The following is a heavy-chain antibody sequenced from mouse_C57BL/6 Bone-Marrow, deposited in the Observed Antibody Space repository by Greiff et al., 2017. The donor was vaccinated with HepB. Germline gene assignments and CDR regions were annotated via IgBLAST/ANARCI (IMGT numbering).Heavy chain of an antibody. CDR2: ISSGGDYI. D-gene: IGHD1-1*01. J-gene: IGHJ3*01. V-gene: IGHV5-9-1*02. CDR3: TRDCYYGSSFAY. Sequence: EVHLVESGEGLVKPGGSLKLSCAASGFTFSSYAMSWVRQTPEKRLEWVAYISSGGDYIYYADTVKGRFTISRDNARNTLYLQMSSLKSEDTAMYYCTRDCYYGSSFAYWGQGTLVTVSA. CDR1: GFTFSSYA.